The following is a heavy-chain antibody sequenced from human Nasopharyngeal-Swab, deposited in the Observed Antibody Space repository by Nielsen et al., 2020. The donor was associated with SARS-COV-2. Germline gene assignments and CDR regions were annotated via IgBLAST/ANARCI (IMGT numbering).Heavy chain of an antibody. Sequence: GESLKISCAASGFAFSNYAMNWVRQAPGKGLEWVSVLYADGSSTYYADSVKGRFTISRDNSKDTLYLQMDSLRAEDTAVYYCARDQGSGWTPQDYWGQGTLVTVSS. CDR3: ARDQGSGWTPQDY. CDR1: GFAFSNYA. CDR2: LYADGSST. V-gene: IGHV3-23*03. J-gene: IGHJ4*02. D-gene: IGHD6-19*01.